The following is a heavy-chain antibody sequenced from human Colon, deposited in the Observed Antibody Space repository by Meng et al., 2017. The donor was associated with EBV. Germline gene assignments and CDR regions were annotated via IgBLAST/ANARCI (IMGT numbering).Heavy chain of an antibody. Sequence: QVHIQQWGAGLLTPSETLSPTCPVSGGSFSVYYWSWIRQAPGKGLEWIGEINHSGSTKFNPSLESRVSISVDTSENQVSLKLTSVTAADTAVYYCARRTTVNLRSFDSWGQGTLVTVSS. CDR3: ARRTTVNLRSFDS. V-gene: IGHV4-34*01. J-gene: IGHJ4*02. CDR2: INHSGST. CDR1: GGSFSVYY. D-gene: IGHD4-17*01.